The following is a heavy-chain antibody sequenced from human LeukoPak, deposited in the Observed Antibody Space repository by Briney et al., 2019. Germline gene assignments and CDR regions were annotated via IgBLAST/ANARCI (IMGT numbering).Heavy chain of an antibody. CDR1: GDLIIGAPYY. D-gene: IGHD2-2*01. CDR2: SYYSGNT. Sequence: SETLSLTCTVSGDLIIGAPYYWSWVRQHPGKGLEWIAYSYYSGNTYYNPSLKSRIGLSVDTSKNQFSLNLTSVTAADTAVYFCARVVGSTSWFDSWGQGTLVTVSS. V-gene: IGHV4-31*03. J-gene: IGHJ5*01. CDR3: ARVVGSTSWFDS.